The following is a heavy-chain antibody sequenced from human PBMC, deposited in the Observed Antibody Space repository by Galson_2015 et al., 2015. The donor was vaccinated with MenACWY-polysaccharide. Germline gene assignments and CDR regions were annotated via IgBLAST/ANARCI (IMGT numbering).Heavy chain of an antibody. J-gene: IGHJ6*02. CDR2: TSGSGSTT. CDR1: GFTFSNYA. Sequence: SLRLSCAASGFTFSNYAMSWVRQAPGKGLDWVSATSGSGSTTYYADSVKGRFAISGDNSKNTLYLQMSSLRAEDTAVYYCAKRAPMVTSLFYGMDVWGQGTTVTVSS. CDR3: AKRAPMVTSLFYGMDV. V-gene: IGHV3-23*01. D-gene: IGHD4/OR15-4a*01.